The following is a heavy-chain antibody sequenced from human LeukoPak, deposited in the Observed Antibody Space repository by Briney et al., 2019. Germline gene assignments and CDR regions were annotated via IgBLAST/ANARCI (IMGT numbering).Heavy chain of an antibody. CDR2: IYTSGST. Sequence: PSETLSLTCTVSGDSISSYYWSWIRQPAGKGLEWIGRIYTSGSTNYNPSLKSRVTMSVDTSKNQFSLKLSSVTAADTAVYYCAGQKERRPAQLWFGEQFDYWGQGTLVTVSS. D-gene: IGHD3-10*01. CDR1: GDSISSYY. V-gene: IGHV4-4*07. CDR3: AGQKERRPAQLWFGEQFDY. J-gene: IGHJ4*02.